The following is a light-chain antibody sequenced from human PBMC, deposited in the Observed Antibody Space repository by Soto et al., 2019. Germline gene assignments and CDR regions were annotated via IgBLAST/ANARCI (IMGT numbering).Light chain of an antibody. V-gene: IGLV2-14*01. CDR2: DVS. CDR1: SSDVSAYNY. Sequence: QSVLTQPASVSGSPGQSITISCTGTSSDVSAYNYDSWYQQYPGEAPKVIIYDVSHRPAGVSNRFSGSKSGNTASLTISGLQTQDEADYYCSSYTSATTYVFGTGSQV. CDR3: SSYTSATTYV. J-gene: IGLJ1*01.